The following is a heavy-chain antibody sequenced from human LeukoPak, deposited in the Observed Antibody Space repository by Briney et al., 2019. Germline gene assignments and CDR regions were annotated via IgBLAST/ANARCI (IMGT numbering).Heavy chain of an antibody. Sequence: SETLSLTCTVSGGSISSYYWSWIRQPPGKGLEWIGYIYYSGSTNYNPSLKSRVTISVDTSKNQFSLKLSSVTAADTAVYYCARENNDAFDIWGRGTMVTVSS. CDR3: ARENNDAFDI. CDR1: GGSISSYY. J-gene: IGHJ3*02. D-gene: IGHD1/OR15-1a*01. CDR2: IYYSGST. V-gene: IGHV4-59*01.